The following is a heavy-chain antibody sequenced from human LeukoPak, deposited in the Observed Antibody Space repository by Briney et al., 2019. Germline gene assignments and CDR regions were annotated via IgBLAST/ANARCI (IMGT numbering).Heavy chain of an antibody. CDR2: ISGSGGST. D-gene: IGHD3-3*02. Sequence: GGALRVSCAASGLPFSGYARSWVRQAPGKGLEWVSAISGSGGSTYNPDSVKGRFTIARDNSKNTLYLQMNSLRAEDTAVYYCAKDPPHLYWGQGTLVTVSS. J-gene: IGHJ4*02. CDR3: AKDPPHLY. CDR1: GLPFSGYA. V-gene: IGHV3-23*01.